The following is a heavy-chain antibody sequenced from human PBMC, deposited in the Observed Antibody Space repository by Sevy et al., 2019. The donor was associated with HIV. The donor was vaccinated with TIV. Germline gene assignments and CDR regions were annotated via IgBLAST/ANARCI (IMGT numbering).Heavy chain of an antibody. Sequence: GGSLRLSCAASGFTFSSYWRTWVRQAPGKGLEWVANIKQDGSEKYYVDSVKGRFTISRDNAKNSLYLQMNNLRAEDMAVYYCAREYGGPDYWGQGTLVTVSS. D-gene: IGHD3-10*01. V-gene: IGHV3-7*01. CDR3: AREYGGPDY. J-gene: IGHJ4*02. CDR1: GFTFSSYW. CDR2: IKQDGSEK.